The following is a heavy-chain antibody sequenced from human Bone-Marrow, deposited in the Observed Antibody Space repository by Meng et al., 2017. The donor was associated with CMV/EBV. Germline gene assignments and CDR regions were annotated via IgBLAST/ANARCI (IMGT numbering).Heavy chain of an antibody. V-gene: IGHV3-21*01. J-gene: IGHJ4*02. Sequence: LLCAASGFTLRNYTMNWVRQAPGKGLEWVSSISSSSGYIHYADSVKGRFTISRDNAKNSLYLQMNSLRAEDTAVYYCARALGKGGNYWGQGTLVTVPS. CDR3: ARALGKGGNY. CDR1: GFTLRNYT. D-gene: IGHD7-27*01. CDR2: ISSSSGYI.